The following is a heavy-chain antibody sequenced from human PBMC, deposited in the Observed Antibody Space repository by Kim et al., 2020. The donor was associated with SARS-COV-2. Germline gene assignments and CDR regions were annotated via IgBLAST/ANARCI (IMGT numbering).Heavy chain of an antibody. CDR3: ARDWDTLWDIVVVPAGTDHWFDP. Sequence: ASVKVSCKASGYTFTSYAMNWVRQAPGQGLEWMGWINTNTGNPTYAQGFTGRFVFSLDTSVSTAYVQISSLKAEDTAVYYCARDWDTLWDIVVVPAGTDHWFDPGGQGTLVTVSS. D-gene: IGHD2-2*01. V-gene: IGHV7-4-1*02. CDR2: INTNTGNP. J-gene: IGHJ5*02. CDR1: GYTFTSYA.